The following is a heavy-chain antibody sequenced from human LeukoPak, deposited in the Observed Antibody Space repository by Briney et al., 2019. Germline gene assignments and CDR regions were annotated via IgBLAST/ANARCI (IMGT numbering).Heavy chain of an antibody. J-gene: IGHJ6*02. D-gene: IGHD3-22*01. CDR1: GFTLSGYP. CDR3: AREQNYDSSGYYYRHMDV. Sequence: GGSLRLSCAASGFTLSGYPIHWVRQAPGKGLEWVAVISYDGSNKYYADSVKGRFTISRDNSKNTLYLQMNSLRAENTAMYYCAREQNYDSSGYYYRHMDVWGQGTTVTVSS. V-gene: IGHV3-30-3*01. CDR2: ISYDGSNK.